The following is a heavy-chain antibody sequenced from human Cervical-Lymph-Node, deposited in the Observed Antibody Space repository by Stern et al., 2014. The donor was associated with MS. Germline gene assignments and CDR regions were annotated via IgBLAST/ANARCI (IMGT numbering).Heavy chain of an antibody. J-gene: IGHJ5*02. Sequence: QLVQSGAEVKRPGESLKISCKASGYSFTSYWIAWVRQMPGKGLEWMGVTYPSDSDTRYSPSFQGQVTISADKSTSTAYLQWSSLKASDTAMYYCARPAGELSLAVDLWGQGTLVIVSS. CDR3: ARPAGELSLAVDL. D-gene: IGHD3-16*02. CDR2: TYPSDSDT. V-gene: IGHV5-51*01. CDR1: GYSFTSYW.